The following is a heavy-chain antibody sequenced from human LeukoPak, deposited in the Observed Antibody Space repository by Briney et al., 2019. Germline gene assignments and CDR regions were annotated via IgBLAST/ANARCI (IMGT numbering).Heavy chain of an antibody. J-gene: IGHJ4*02. Sequence: GGSLRLSCAASGFTFDDYGMSWVRQAPGKGLEWVSGINWNGGSTGYADSVKGRFTISRDNAKNSLYLQMNSLRAEDTALYHCARVLRYFEGVAYYFDHWGQGTLVTVSS. CDR1: GFTFDDYG. D-gene: IGHD3-9*01. CDR3: ARVLRYFEGVAYYFDH. CDR2: INWNGGST. V-gene: IGHV3-20*01.